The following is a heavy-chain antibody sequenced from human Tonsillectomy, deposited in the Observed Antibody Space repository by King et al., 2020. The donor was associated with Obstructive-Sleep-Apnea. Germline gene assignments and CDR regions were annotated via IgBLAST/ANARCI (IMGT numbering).Heavy chain of an antibody. CDR1: GGSFSGYY. CDR3: ARGWNTAMVWWFGRGLGMDV. D-gene: IGHD5-18*01. Sequence: VQLQQWGAGLLKPSETLSLTCAVYGGSFSGYYWSWIRQPPGKGLEWIGEINHSGSTNYNPSLKSRVTISVDTSKNKFSLKLGSVTAADTAVYYCARGWNTAMVWWFGRGLGMDVWGQGTTVTVSS. V-gene: IGHV4-34*01. J-gene: IGHJ6*02. CDR2: INHSGST.